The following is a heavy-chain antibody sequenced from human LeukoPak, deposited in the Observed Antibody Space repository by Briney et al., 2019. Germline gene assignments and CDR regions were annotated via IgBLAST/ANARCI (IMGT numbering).Heavy chain of an antibody. CDR2: ISAYNGNT. Sequence: ASVKVSCKASGYTFTSYGISWVRQAPGQGLEWMGWISAYNGNTNYAQKLQGRVTMTTDTSTSTAYMELRSLRSDDTAVYYCARVRGVIPSQYYFDYWGQETLVTVSS. CDR1: GYTFTSYG. V-gene: IGHV1-18*01. J-gene: IGHJ4*02. D-gene: IGHD3-10*01. CDR3: ARVRGVIPSQYYFDY.